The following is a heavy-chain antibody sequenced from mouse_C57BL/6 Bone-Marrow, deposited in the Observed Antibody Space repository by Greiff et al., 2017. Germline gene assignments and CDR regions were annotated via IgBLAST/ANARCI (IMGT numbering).Heavy chain of an antibody. V-gene: IGHV5-9*01. CDR3: ARWLLRNWYVGV. CDR1: GFTFSSYT. J-gene: IGHJ1*03. D-gene: IGHD2-3*01. Sequence: EVQLVESGGGLVKPGGSLKLSCAASGFTFSSYTMSWVRQTPEKRLEWVATISGGGGNTYYPDSVKGRFTISRDNAKNTLYLQMSSLRSEDTALYYCARWLLRNWYVGVWGTGATVTVSS. CDR2: ISGGGGNT.